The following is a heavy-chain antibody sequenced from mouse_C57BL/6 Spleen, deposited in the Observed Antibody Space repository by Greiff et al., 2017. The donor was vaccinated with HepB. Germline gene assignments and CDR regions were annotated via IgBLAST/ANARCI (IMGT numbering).Heavy chain of an antibody. V-gene: IGHV1-64*01. J-gene: IGHJ1*03. CDR2: IHPNSGST. Sequence: VQLQQSGAELVKPGASVKLSCKASGYTFTSYWMHWVKQRPGQGLEWIGMIHPNSGSTNYNEKFKSKATLTVDKSSSTAYMQLSSLTSEDSAVYYCARYTTEGLYWYFDVWGTGTTVTVSS. CDR3: ARYTTEGLYWYFDV. CDR1: GYTFTSYW. D-gene: IGHD1-1*01.